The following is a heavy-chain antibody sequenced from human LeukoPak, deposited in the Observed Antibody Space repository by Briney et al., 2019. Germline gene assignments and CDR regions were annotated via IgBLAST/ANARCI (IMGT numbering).Heavy chain of an antibody. CDR3: ARGIYCSSTSYYYYFDY. V-gene: IGHV4-59*01. CDR2: IHYSGST. CDR1: GGSISSYY. D-gene: IGHD2-2*01. Sequence: SETLSLTCTVSGGSISSYYWSWIRQPPGKGLEWIGYIHYSGSTNYNPSLKSRVTISVDTSKNQFSLKLSSVTAADTAVYYCARGIYCSSTSYYYYFDYWGQGTLVTVSS. J-gene: IGHJ4*02.